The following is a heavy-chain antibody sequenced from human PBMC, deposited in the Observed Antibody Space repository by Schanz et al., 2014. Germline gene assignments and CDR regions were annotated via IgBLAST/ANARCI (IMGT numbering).Heavy chain of an antibody. CDR3: ARVHHYDPSGWGYFDY. D-gene: IGHD3-22*01. CDR1: GFSFSSYA. CDR2: ISYDGRNK. Sequence: QVQLVESGGGLVKPGGSLRLSCSASGFSFSSYAMHWVRQAPGKGLEWVAVISYDGRNKYYADSVKGRFTISRDNARNSLYLHMNTLGAEDTAVYYCARVHHYDPSGWGYFDYWGQGALVTVSS. J-gene: IGHJ4*02. V-gene: IGHV3-30-3*01.